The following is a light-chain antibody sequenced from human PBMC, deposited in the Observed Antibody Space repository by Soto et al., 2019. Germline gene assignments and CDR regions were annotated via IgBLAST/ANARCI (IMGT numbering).Light chain of an antibody. CDR1: HYIYSN. Sequence: TLSVSPGERATLSCTASHYIYSNVAWFQQRPGQAPRLLIYRASTRATGTPARFTGSGSGTEFTLTITSLQSEDFALYYCQQYHNLCTFGQGTEFDIK. V-gene: IGKV3-15*01. J-gene: IGKJ2*02. CDR3: QQYHNLCT. CDR2: RAS.